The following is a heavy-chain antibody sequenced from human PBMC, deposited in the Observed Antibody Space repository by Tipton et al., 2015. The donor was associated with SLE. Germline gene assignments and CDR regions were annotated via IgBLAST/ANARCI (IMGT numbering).Heavy chain of an antibody. CDR2: IYTTGIT. J-gene: IGHJ6*03. Sequence: TLSLTCTVSGDSISSGASYWSWIRQPAGKGLEWIGRIYTTGITDYNPSLKSRVTISVDTSKNQFSLKLSSVTAADTAVYYCARDKKAPSYYYYYMDVWGKGTTVTVSS. CDR1: GDSISSGASY. V-gene: IGHV4-61*02. CDR3: ARDKKAPSYYYYYMDV.